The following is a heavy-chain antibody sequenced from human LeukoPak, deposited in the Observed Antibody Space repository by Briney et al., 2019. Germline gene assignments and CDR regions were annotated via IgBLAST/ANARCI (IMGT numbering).Heavy chain of an antibody. J-gene: IGHJ1*01. CDR2: IKPDGSEK. D-gene: IGHD6-19*01. Sequence: GGSLRLSCAASGFTFSTYWMSWVRQGPGKGLEWVANIKPDGSEKDYVDSLKGRFTISRDNAKNSLYLQVNSLRVEDTAVYYCAKEDSSGWYSNFQHWGQGTLVTVSS. V-gene: IGHV3-7*01. CDR3: AKEDSSGWYSNFQH. CDR1: GFTFSTYW.